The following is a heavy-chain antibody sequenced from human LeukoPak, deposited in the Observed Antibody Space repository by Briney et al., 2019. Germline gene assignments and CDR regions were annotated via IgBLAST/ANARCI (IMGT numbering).Heavy chain of an antibody. D-gene: IGHD3-3*01. CDR3: ARGRKSLRFLEWLLVSYFDY. Sequence: ASVKVSCKASGYTFTSYDINWVRQATGQGLEWMGWMNPNSGNTGYAQKFQGRVTMTRNTSISTAYMELSSPRSEDTAVYYCARGRKSLRFLEWLLVSYFDYWGQGTLVTVSS. CDR1: GYTFTSYD. V-gene: IGHV1-8*01. CDR2: MNPNSGNT. J-gene: IGHJ4*02.